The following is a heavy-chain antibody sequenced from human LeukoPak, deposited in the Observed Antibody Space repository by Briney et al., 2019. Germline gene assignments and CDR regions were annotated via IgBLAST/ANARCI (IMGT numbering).Heavy chain of an antibody. Sequence: GGSLRLSCAASGFTFSGYAMSWVRQAPGKGLEWVSTVTGSAASTYYAESVKGRFTISRDNAKNSLYLQMNSLRAEDTAVYYCASSSPPLDYYGMDVWGQGTTVTVSS. D-gene: IGHD2-2*03. CDR2: VTGSAAST. V-gene: IGHV3-23*01. CDR1: GFTFSGYA. J-gene: IGHJ6*02. CDR3: ASSSPPLDYYGMDV.